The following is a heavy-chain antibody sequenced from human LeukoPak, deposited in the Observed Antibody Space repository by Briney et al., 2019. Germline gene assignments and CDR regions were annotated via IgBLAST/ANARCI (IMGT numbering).Heavy chain of an antibody. CDR1: GFTFSNYG. V-gene: IGHV3-23*01. D-gene: IGHD3-10*01. CDR3: AKPLRWFGEFSTPYYYYGMDV. CDR2: IVGRDGDT. Sequence: PGGSLRLSCAASGFTFSNYGMTWVRQAPGKGLEWVSTIVGRDGDTYYTDSVKGRFTISRDISKNTVYLQMNSLRAEDTAVYYCAKPLRWFGEFSTPYYYYGMDVWGQGTTVTVSS. J-gene: IGHJ6*02.